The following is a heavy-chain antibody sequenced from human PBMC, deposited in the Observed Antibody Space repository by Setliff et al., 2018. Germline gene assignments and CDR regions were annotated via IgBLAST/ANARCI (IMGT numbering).Heavy chain of an antibody. D-gene: IGHD2-2*01. V-gene: IGHV3-23*01. J-gene: IGHJ4*02. CDR2: ISGRGDST. CDR1: GFTFSSYA. Sequence: GESLRLSCAASGFTFSSYAMTWVRQAPGKGLERVSAISGRGDSTFYEDAVKGRFTISRDNSKNTLYLQMNSLRAEDTAIYYCAKDWNPSTYWHTDYFDSWGQGTLVTVSS. CDR3: AKDWNPSTYWHTDYFDS.